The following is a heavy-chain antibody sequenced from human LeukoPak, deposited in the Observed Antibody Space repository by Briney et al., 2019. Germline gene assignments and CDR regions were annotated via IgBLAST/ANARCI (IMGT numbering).Heavy chain of an antibody. CDR2: ISGSGGST. CDR3: AKAVGVVVIGHAIDY. Sequence: GGSLRLSCAASGFTFSSYAMSWVRQAPGKGLEWVSAISGSGGSTYYADSVKGRFTISRDNSKNTLYLQMNSLRAEDTAVYYCAKAVGVVVIGHAIDYWGQGTLVTVSS. J-gene: IGHJ4*02. D-gene: IGHD3-22*01. V-gene: IGHV3-23*01. CDR1: GFTFSSYA.